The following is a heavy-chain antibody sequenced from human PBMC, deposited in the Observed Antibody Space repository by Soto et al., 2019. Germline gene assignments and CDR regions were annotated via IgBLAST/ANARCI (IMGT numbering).Heavy chain of an antibody. D-gene: IGHD4-17*01. CDR3: ASGTVTTLRTATQRWFDP. CDR1: GGSFSGYY. Sequence: PSETLSLTCAVYGGSFSGYYWSWIRQPPGKGLEWIGEINHSGSTNYNPSLKSRVTISVDTSKNQFSLKLSSVTAADTAVYYCASGTVTTLRTATQRWFDPWGQGTLVTVSS. J-gene: IGHJ5*02. CDR2: INHSGST. V-gene: IGHV4-34*01.